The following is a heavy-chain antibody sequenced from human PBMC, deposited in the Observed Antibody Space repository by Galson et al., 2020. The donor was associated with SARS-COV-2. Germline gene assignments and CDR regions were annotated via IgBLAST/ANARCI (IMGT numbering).Heavy chain of an antibody. CDR3: TRDDFWSGYYRY. V-gene: IGHV3-49*04. J-gene: IGHJ4*02. D-gene: IGHD3-3*01. Sequence: GESLKIYCTASGFTFGDYAMSWVRQAPGKGLEWVGFIRSKAYGGTTEYAASVKGRFTISRDDSKSIAYLQMNSLKTEDTAVYYCTRDDFWSGYYRYWGQGTLVTVSS. CDR1: GFTFGDYA. CDR2: IRSKAYGGTT.